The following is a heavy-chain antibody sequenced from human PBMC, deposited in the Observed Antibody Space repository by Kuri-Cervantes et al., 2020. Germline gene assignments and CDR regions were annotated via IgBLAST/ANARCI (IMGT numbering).Heavy chain of an antibody. V-gene: IGHV4-34*01. J-gene: IGHJ3*02. Sequence: GSLRLSCTVSGGSINNYYWSWIRQPPGKGLEWIGEINHSGSTNYNPSLKSRVTISVDTSKNQFSLKLSSVTAADTAVYYCAGRHYYDSSGYEDAFDIWGQGTMVTVSS. CDR1: GGSINNYY. CDR2: INHSGST. D-gene: IGHD3-22*01. CDR3: AGRHYYDSSGYEDAFDI.